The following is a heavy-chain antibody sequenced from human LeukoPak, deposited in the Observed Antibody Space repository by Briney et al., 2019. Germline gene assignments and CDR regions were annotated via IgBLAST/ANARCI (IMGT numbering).Heavy chain of an antibody. Sequence: NPSETLSLTCTVSGGSISSYYWSWIRQPAGKGLEWIGRIYTSGSTNYNPSLKSRVTVSVDTSKNQFSLKLSSVTAADTAVYYCARRPGVSSANAFDIWGQGTMVTVSS. CDR1: GGSISSYY. D-gene: IGHD2-2*01. CDR2: IYTSGST. CDR3: ARRPGVSSANAFDI. J-gene: IGHJ3*02. V-gene: IGHV4-4*07.